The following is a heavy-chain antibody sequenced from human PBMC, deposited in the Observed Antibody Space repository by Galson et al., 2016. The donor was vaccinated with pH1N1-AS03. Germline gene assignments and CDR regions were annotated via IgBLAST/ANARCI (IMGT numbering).Heavy chain of an antibody. CDR3: VRYGSSPWFDP. J-gene: IGHJ5*02. CDR1: GFTFGSYW. CDR2: IKEDGSEK. V-gene: IGHV3-7*01. D-gene: IGHD6-6*01. Sequence: SLRLSCAASGFTFGSYWMSWVRQAPGKGLEWVANIKEDGSEKSYVDSVKGRFTISRDNSKNSLYLQMNSLRVEDTALYYCVRYGSSPWFDPWGQGTLVTVSS.